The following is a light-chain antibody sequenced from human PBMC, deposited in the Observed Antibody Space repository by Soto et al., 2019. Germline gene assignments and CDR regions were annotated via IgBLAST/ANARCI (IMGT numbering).Light chain of an antibody. CDR3: AAWDDSLDGPWV. CDR1: TSNIGRNS. CDR2: NDD. Sequence: QSVLTQPPSASGTPGQRVTISCSGSTSNIGRNSGTWYQHFPGTAPKLLIHNDDQRPSGVPDRFSGSRSGTSGSLVISGLQSADEGDYYCAAWDDSLDGPWVFGGGTKLTVL. J-gene: IGLJ3*02. V-gene: IGLV1-44*01.